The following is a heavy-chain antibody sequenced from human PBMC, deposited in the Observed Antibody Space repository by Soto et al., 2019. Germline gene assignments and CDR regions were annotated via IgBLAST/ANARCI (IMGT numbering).Heavy chain of an antibody. CDR3: TSSASPDAY. V-gene: IGHV3-48*01. D-gene: IGHD1-26*01. CDR1: GFDFNSYS. CDR2: INSGSTSV. Sequence: EVQLVESGGGLVQPGGSLRLSCVASGFDFNSYSMNWVRQAPGKGLEWISYINSGSTSVFYADSVKGRFTISRDNAKNSLYLQMNSLRAEDTAVYYCTSSASPDAYWGQGTPVTVSS. J-gene: IGHJ4*02.